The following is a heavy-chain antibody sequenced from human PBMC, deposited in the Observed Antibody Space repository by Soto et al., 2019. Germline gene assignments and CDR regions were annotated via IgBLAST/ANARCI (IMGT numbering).Heavy chain of an antibody. Sequence: QVQLVESGGGVVQPGRSLRLSCAASGFTFNNYGMHWVRQAPGKGLEWVATISNDGSDKYYADSVKGRLTISRDNSKNTVYLQMNSLRAEDKALYYCAKDQGIAASHGVDWGQGTMVTVSS. CDR3: AKDQGIAASHGVD. V-gene: IGHV3-30*18. CDR1: GFTFNNYG. J-gene: IGHJ3*01. CDR2: ISNDGSDK. D-gene: IGHD6-13*01.